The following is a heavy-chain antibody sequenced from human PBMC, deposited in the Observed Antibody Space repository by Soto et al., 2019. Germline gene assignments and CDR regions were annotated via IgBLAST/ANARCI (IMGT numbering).Heavy chain of an antibody. J-gene: IGHJ4*02. CDR1: GFTFSSYG. CDR3: AKVRYSSSPLFDY. D-gene: IGHD6-6*01. V-gene: IGHV3-30*18. CDR2: ISYDGSNK. Sequence: PGGSLRLSCAASGFTFSSYGMHWVRQAPGKGLEWVAVISYDGSNKYYADSVKGRFTISRDNSKNTLYLQMNSLRAEDTAVYYCAKVRYSSSPLFDYWGQGTLVTVSS.